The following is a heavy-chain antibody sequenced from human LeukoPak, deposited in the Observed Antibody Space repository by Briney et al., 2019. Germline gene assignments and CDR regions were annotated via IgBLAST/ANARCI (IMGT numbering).Heavy chain of an antibody. Sequence: PGGSLRLSCAASGFTFSSYAMHWVRQAPGKGLVWVSRINSDGSSTSYADSVKGRFTISRDNAKNTLYLQMNSLRAEDTAVYYCAANYDFWSGYDIWGQGTMVTVSS. D-gene: IGHD3-3*01. CDR3: AANYDFWSGYDI. CDR1: GFTFSSYA. CDR2: INSDGSST. J-gene: IGHJ3*02. V-gene: IGHV3-74*01.